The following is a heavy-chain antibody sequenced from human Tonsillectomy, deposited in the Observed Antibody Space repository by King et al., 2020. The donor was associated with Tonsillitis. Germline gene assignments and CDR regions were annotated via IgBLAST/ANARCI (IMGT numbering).Heavy chain of an antibody. J-gene: IGHJ1*01. D-gene: IGHD3-9*01. V-gene: IGHV4-59*01. CDR3: ARSNPNYDILTGYPGRAGYFQL. CDR1: GGSISTYY. CDR2: IYYSGGT. Sequence: HVQLQESGPGLVKPSETLSLTGTVSGGSISTYYWSWIRQPPEKGLEWIGYIYYSGGTNYNPSLKSRVTISVDTSKNQFSLRLISVSAADTAVYYCARSNPNYDILTGYPGRAGYFQLWGQGTLVTVSS.